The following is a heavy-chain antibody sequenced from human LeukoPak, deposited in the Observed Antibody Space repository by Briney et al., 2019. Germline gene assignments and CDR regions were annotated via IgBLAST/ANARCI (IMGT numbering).Heavy chain of an antibody. CDR2: ISGNGDST. V-gene: IGHV3-23*01. CDR3: ARDPGYAIYYFDY. Sequence: QTGGSLRLSCAASGFTFNTYAMSWVRQAPGKGLEWVSTISGNGDSTFYADSVKGRFSISRDNSKNTLYLQMNTLRAEDTAIYYCARDPGYAIYYFDYWGQGTLVTVSS. J-gene: IGHJ4*02. CDR1: GFTFNTYA. D-gene: IGHD3-9*01.